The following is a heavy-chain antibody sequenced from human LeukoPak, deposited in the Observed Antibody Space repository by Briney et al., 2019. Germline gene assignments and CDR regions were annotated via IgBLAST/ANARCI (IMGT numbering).Heavy chain of an antibody. CDR1: GYTFTSYY. V-gene: IGHV1-46*01. CDR2: INPSGGST. Sequence: ASVKVSCKASGYTFTSYYMHWVRQAPGQGLEWMGIINPSGGSTSYAQKFQGRVTMTRDTSTSTVYMELSSLRSEDTAVYYCARGRGGRIAAAASPSDYWGQGTLVTVSS. D-gene: IGHD6-13*01. J-gene: IGHJ4*02. CDR3: ARGRGGRIAAAASPSDY.